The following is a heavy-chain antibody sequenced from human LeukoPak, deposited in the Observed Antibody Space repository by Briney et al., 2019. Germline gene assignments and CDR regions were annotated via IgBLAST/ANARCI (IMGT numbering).Heavy chain of an antibody. J-gene: IGHJ4*02. Sequence: GGSLRPSCAASGFTFSSYAMSWVRQAPGKGLEWVSAISGSGGSTYYADSVKGRFTISRDNSKNTLYLQMNSLRAEDTAVYYCAKEPPKEVWLAASGIDYWGQGTLVTVSS. V-gene: IGHV3-23*01. D-gene: IGHD6-19*01. CDR3: AKEPPKEVWLAASGIDY. CDR1: GFTFSSYA. CDR2: ISGSGGST.